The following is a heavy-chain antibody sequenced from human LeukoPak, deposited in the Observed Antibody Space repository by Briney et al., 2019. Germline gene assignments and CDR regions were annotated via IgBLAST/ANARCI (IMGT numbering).Heavy chain of an antibody. CDR2: IKQDGSEK. CDR3: ARGGGSIRHSYYYYVDV. J-gene: IGHJ6*03. V-gene: IGHV3-7*03. Sequence: GGSLRLSCAASGFTFSSYWMSWVRQAPGKGLEWVANIKQDGSEKYYVDSVKGRFTISRDNAKNSLYLRMNSLRDEDTALYYCARGGGSIRHSYYYYVDVWGKGTTVTVSS. D-gene: IGHD2-15*01. CDR1: GFTFSSYW.